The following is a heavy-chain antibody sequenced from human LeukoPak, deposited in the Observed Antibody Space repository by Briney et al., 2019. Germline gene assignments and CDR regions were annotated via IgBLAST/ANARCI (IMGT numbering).Heavy chain of an antibody. CDR1: GFTFSSYE. Sequence: GGSLRLSCAASGFTFSSYEMNWVRQAPGKGLEWVSYISSSGSTIYYADSVKGRFTISRDNAKNSLYLQMNSLRAEDTAVYYCAREAQPSYYYYMDVWGKGTTVTVS. V-gene: IGHV3-48*03. D-gene: IGHD6-13*01. CDR3: AREAQPSYYYYMDV. J-gene: IGHJ6*03. CDR2: ISSSGSTI.